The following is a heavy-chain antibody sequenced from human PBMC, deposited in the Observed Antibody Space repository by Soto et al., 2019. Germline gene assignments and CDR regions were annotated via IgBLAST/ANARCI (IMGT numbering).Heavy chain of an antibody. Sequence: VKVSCKASGYTFTSYAMHWVRQAPGQRLEWMGWINAGNGNTKYSQKFQGRVTITRDTSASTAYMELSSLRSEDTAVYYCARPSTTREVAWYYFDYWGQGTLVTVSS. V-gene: IGHV1-3*01. CDR3: ARPSTTREVAWYYFDY. D-gene: IGHD5-12*01. CDR1: GYTFTSYA. CDR2: INAGNGNT. J-gene: IGHJ4*02.